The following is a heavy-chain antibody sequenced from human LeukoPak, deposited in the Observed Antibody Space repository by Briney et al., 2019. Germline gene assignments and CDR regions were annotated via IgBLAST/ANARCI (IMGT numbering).Heavy chain of an antibody. J-gene: IGHJ6*03. CDR3: ARDQSSSWSHYYYMDV. CDR1: GYTFTNNA. D-gene: IGHD6-13*01. Sequence: GASVKVSCKTSGYTFTNNAINWVRQAPGQGLEWMGWINTNTGNPTYAQGFTGRFVFSLDTSVSTAYLQISSLKAEDTAVYYCARDQSSSWSHYYYMDVWGKGTTVTVSS. V-gene: IGHV7-4-1*02. CDR2: INTNTGNP.